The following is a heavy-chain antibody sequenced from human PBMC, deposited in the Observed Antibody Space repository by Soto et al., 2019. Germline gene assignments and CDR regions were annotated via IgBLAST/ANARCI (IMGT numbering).Heavy chain of an antibody. D-gene: IGHD6-6*01. J-gene: IGHJ6*02. CDR2: IYPGDSDT. V-gene: IGHV5-51*01. Sequence: GESLKISCKGSGYSFASYWIGWVRQMPGKGLEWMGIIYPGDSDTRYSPSFQGQVTISADKSISTAYLQWSSLKASDTAMYYCAKLFTYSSSGYYYYYGMDVWGQGTTVTVSS. CDR3: AKLFTYSSSGYYYYYGMDV. CDR1: GYSFASYW.